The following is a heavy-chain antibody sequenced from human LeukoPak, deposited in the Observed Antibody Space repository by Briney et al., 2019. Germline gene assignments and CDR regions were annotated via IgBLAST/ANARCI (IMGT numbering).Heavy chain of an antibody. CDR1: GGTFSSYA. CDR3: AREPFNDYGLYFDH. V-gene: IGHV1-69*13. J-gene: IGHJ4*02. Sequence: ASVKVSCKASGGTFSSYAISWVRQAPGQGLEWMGGIIPIFGTANYAQKFQGRVTITADESMSTAYMELNSLRSDDTAVYYCAREPFNDYGLYFDHWGQGTLVTVSS. D-gene: IGHD4-17*01. CDR2: IIPIFGTA.